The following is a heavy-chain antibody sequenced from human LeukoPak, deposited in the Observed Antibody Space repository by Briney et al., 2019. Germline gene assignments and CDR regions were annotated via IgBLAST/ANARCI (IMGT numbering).Heavy chain of an antibody. Sequence: KPSETLSLTCTVSGGSISSSRYYWGWIRQPPGKGLEWIGSMYYSGSTYYNPSLKSRVTISVDTSKNQLSLKLSSVTAADTAVYYCARDRDGSGTTKGSLFNWFDPWGQGTLVTVSS. CDR3: ARDRDGSGTTKGSLFNWFDP. D-gene: IGHD3-10*01. CDR1: GGSISSSRYY. V-gene: IGHV4-39*07. J-gene: IGHJ5*02. CDR2: MYYSGST.